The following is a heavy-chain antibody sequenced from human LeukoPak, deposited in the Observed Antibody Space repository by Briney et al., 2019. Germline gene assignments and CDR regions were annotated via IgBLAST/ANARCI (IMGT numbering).Heavy chain of an antibody. J-gene: IGHJ4*02. CDR3: ATLTQANSFDY. V-gene: IGHV3-48*03. CDR2: ISSSGGTR. D-gene: IGHD4/OR15-4a*01. Sequence: GGSLCFTSSASGFTFCVVDMYRLRQAPGKGLEWVSYISSSGGTRYYADSVKGRFTISRDNAKNSLYLRMNSLRAEDTAVYYCATLTQANSFDYWGQGTLVTVSS. CDR1: GFTFCVVD.